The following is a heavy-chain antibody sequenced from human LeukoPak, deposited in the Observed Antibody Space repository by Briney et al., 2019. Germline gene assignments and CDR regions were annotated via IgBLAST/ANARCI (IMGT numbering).Heavy chain of an antibody. J-gene: IGHJ5*02. CDR3: ATLVQVQHEELGWFDP. Sequence: ASVEVCCKASGGTFSRYAISWVRQAPGQGLEWMGGIIPIFGTANYAQKFQGRVTITADESTSTAYMELSSLRSEDTAVYYCATLVQVQHEELGWFDPWGQGTLVTVSS. CDR1: GGTFSRYA. CDR2: IIPIFGTA. D-gene: IGHD1-7*01. V-gene: IGHV1-69*01.